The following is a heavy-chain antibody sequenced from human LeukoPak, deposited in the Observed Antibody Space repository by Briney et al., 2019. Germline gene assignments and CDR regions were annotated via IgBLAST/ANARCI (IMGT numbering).Heavy chain of an antibody. V-gene: IGHV3-23*01. D-gene: IGHD3-22*01. CDR1: GFTFSSYA. Sequence: GGSLRLSCAASGFTFSSYAMSWVRQAPGKGLEWVSSISGSGGSTYDADSVKGRLTISRDNSKNTLYLQMNSQRAEDTAVYYCAKASVYESSGYYYYFDYWGQGTLVTVSS. CDR2: ISGSGGST. CDR3: AKASVYESSGYYYYFDY. J-gene: IGHJ4*02.